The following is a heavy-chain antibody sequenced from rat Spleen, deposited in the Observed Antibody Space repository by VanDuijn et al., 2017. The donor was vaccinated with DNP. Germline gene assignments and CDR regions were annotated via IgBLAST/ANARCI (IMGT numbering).Heavy chain of an antibody. CDR2: ISPTGSRT. Sequence: EVQLVESGGGLVQPGRSLKLSCAASGFTFSNFVMFWIRQAPKKGLEWVAAISPTGSRTYYPDSVKGRFTLSRDDAKSSLYLQMNSLTSEDTATYYCARGSTSIYWYFDFWGPGTVVTVSS. CDR1: GFTFSNFV. V-gene: IGHV5S23*01. J-gene: IGHJ1*01. CDR3: ARGSTSIYWYFDF. D-gene: IGHD3-1*01.